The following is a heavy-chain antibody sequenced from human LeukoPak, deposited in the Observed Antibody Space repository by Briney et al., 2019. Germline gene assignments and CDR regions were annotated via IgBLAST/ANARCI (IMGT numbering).Heavy chain of an antibody. D-gene: IGHD6-19*01. CDR2: IYYSGST. V-gene: IGHV4-59*01. CDR1: GGSISSYY. Sequence: PSETLTPTCTVSGGSISSYYWSWIRQPPGKGLEWIGYIYYSGSTNYNPSLKSRVTISVDTSKNQFSLKLSSVSAADTAVYYCARDLGGGWSNFDYWGRGTVVTVSS. J-gene: IGHJ4*02. CDR3: ARDLGGGWSNFDY.